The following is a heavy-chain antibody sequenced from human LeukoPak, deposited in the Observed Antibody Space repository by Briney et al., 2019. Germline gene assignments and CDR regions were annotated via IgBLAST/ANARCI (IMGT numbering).Heavy chain of an antibody. J-gene: IGHJ6*03. CDR3: ARQSIFGVVIYYYYYMDV. V-gene: IGHV4-4*02. Sequence: PSGTLSLTCAVSGGSISSSNWWSWVRQPPGKGLVWIGEIYHSGSTNYNPSLKSRVTISVDKSKNQFSLKLSSVTAADTAVYYCARQSIFGVVIYYYYYMDVWGKGTTVTVSS. D-gene: IGHD3-3*01. CDR2: IYHSGST. CDR1: GGSISSSNW.